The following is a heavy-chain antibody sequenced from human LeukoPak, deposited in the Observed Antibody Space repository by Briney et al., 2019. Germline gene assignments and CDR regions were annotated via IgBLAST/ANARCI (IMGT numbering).Heavy chain of an antibody. V-gene: IGHV3-74*01. Sequence: GGSLRLSCAASVFTSGNYWMHWVRQAPGKGLLWVSRISDDGSSANYADSVQGRFTISRDNAKNTVYLQMHSLRAEDTAVYYCVSGYCSSTTCYRGAYWGQGTLVTVSS. CDR1: VFTSGNYW. J-gene: IGHJ4*02. CDR3: VSGYCSSTTCYRGAY. CDR2: ISDDGSSA. D-gene: IGHD2-2*03.